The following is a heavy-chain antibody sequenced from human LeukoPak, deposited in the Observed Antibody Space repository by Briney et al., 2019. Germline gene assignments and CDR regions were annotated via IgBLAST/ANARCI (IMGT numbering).Heavy chain of an antibody. J-gene: IGHJ4*02. Sequence: ASVKVSCKASGYTFTGYYMHWVRQAPGQGLEWMGWINPNSGGTNYAQKLQGRVTMITDTSTSTAYMELRSLRSDDTAVYYCARVNGGYCSSTSCYNYFDYWGQGTLVTVSS. V-gene: IGHV1-2*02. CDR1: GYTFTGYY. D-gene: IGHD2-2*02. CDR2: INPNSGGT. CDR3: ARVNGGYCSSTSCYNYFDY.